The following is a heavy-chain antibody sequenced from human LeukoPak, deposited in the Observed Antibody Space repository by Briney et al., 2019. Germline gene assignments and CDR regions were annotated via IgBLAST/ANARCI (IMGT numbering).Heavy chain of an antibody. CDR1: GGSISSNN. D-gene: IGHD3-10*01. J-gene: IGHJ4*02. V-gene: IGHV3-23*01. CDR3: AKESSLLRGPTVIYYFDF. CDR2: ISGGGGST. Sequence: ETLSLTCAVSGGSISSNNWWSWVRQAPGKGLEWVSSISGGGGSTYYADSVKGRFTISRDNSKNTLYLQMNSLRAEDTAIYYCAKESSLLRGPTVIYYFDFWGQGTLVTVSS.